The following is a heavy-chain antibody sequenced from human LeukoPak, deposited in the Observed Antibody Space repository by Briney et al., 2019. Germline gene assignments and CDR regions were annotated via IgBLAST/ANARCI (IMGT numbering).Heavy chain of an antibody. D-gene: IGHD1-14*01. V-gene: IGHV3-30*18. CDR2: ISYDGDSK. Sequence: GGPLRLSCSASGFTFSSYAMHWVRQAPGKGLEWVAVISYDGDSKYYADSLKGRFTISRDNSKNTLYLQMNSLRPEDTALYYCAKDPGSIRNHFDYWGQGTLVTVSS. CDR3: AKDPGSIRNHFDY. J-gene: IGHJ4*02. CDR1: GFTFSSYA.